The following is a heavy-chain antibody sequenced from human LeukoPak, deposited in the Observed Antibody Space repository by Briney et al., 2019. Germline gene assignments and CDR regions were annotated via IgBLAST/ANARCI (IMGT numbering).Heavy chain of an antibody. J-gene: IGHJ4*02. D-gene: IGHD6-13*01. Sequence: ASVKVSCKASGYTFTSYGISWVRQAPGQGLEWMGWISAYNGNTNYAQKFQGRVTITADKSTSTAYMELSSLRSEDTAVYYCARTVTGAIAAADLLYYFDYWGQGTLVTVSS. CDR1: GYTFTSYG. V-gene: IGHV1-18*01. CDR2: ISAYNGNT. CDR3: ARTVTGAIAAADLLYYFDY.